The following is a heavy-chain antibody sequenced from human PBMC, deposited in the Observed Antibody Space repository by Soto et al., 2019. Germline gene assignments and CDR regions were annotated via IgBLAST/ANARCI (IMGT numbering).Heavy chain of an antibody. CDR3: ARQGVYYYDSSGYSLGY. CDR1: GFTFSSYG. J-gene: IGHJ4*02. Sequence: LRLSCAASGFTFSSYGMHWVRQAPGKGLEWVAVIWYDGSNKYYADSVKGRFTISRDNSKNTLYLQMNSLRAEDTAVYYCARQGVYYYDSSGYSLGYWGQGTLVTVSP. V-gene: IGHV3-33*01. D-gene: IGHD3-22*01. CDR2: IWYDGSNK.